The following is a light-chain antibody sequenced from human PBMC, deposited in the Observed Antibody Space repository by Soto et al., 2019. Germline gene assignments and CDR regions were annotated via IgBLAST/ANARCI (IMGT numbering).Light chain of an antibody. CDR3: QQRYKWPPIT. Sequence: EIVLTQSPVTLSLSPGERATLSCRASQSVDRFLAWYQQKPGQAPRLLIYDTFNRATGIPARFSGSGSGTDFTLTISSLEPEDFAVYYCQQRYKWPPITFGQGTRLEIK. J-gene: IGKJ5*01. V-gene: IGKV3-11*01. CDR1: QSVDRF. CDR2: DTF.